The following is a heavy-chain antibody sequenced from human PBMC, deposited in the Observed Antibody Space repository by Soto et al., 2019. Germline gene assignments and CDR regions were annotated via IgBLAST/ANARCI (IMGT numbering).Heavy chain of an antibody. Sequence: QLLLQESGPGLVKPSETLSLTCTVSGGSILDSTYYWAWIRQSPGKGLEWIGTIFYSGGTFYTPSLKSRSTMSVDTSNNQFSLKLSSVTAADTAVYYCARQASGYYYGWFDPWGQGTLVTVSS. V-gene: IGHV4-39*01. CDR1: GGSILDSTYY. CDR2: IFYSGGT. CDR3: ARQASGYYYGWFDP. J-gene: IGHJ5*02. D-gene: IGHD3-22*01.